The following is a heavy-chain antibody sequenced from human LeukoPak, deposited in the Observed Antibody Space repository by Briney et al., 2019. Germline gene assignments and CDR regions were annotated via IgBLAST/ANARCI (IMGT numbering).Heavy chain of an antibody. Sequence: PGGSLRLSCAASGFTFSSYGMHWVRQAPGKGLEWVAVIWYDGSNKYYADSVKGRFTISRDNSKNTLYLQMNSLRAEDTAVYYCARDPYGSGSINYYYYGMDVWGQGTTVTVSS. CDR3: ARDPYGSGSINYYYYGMDV. CDR1: GFTFSSYG. V-gene: IGHV3-33*08. D-gene: IGHD3-10*01. J-gene: IGHJ6*02. CDR2: IWYDGSNK.